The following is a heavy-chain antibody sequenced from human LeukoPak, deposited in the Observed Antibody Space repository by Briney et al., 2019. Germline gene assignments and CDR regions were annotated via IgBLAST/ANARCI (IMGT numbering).Heavy chain of an antibody. CDR1: GYTFTSYG. J-gene: IGHJ4*02. CDR3: ARKSITIFGVDFDY. CDR2: ISAYNGNT. D-gene: IGHD3-3*01. Sequence: GASVKASCKASGYTFTSYGISWVRQAPGQGLEWMGWISAYNGNTNYAQKLQGRVTMTTDTSTSTAYMELRSLRSDDTAVYYCARKSITIFGVDFDYWGQGTLVTVSS. V-gene: IGHV1-18*01.